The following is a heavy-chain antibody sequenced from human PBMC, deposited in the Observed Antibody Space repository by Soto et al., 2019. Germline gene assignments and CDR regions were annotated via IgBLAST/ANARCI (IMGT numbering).Heavy chain of an antibody. CDR1: GCTFGDYA. V-gene: IGHV3-49*03. J-gene: IGHJ6*02. CDR3: TSVDSLYYYYYGMEV. D-gene: IGHD5-12*01. CDR2: IRSKADGGKT. Sequence: GGSRRLSCTASGCTFGDYAMSWFRQAPGKGLEWGGFIRSKADGGKTAYAASVKGRCTISRYDSKSIAYLQMNSLKTEDTAVYYCTSVDSLYYYYYGMEVWGQGTPVTVSS.